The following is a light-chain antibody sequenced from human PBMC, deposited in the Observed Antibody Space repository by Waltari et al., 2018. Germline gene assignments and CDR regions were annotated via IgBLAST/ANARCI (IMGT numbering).Light chain of an antibody. CDR1: QTITNW. J-gene: IGKJ2*01. Sequence: DIQMTQSPSTLSASVGDRVTITCRASQTITNWLAWYQQKPGEAPKLLIYKASTLDMGVPSRFSSSGSGTEFTLTISSLQPDDFATYYCQQYDNYPYTFGQGTKLEIK. V-gene: IGKV1-5*03. CDR3: QQYDNYPYT. CDR2: KAS.